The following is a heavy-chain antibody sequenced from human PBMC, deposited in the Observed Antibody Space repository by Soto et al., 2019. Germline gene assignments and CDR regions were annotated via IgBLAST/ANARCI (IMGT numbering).Heavy chain of an antibody. D-gene: IGHD3-3*01. CDR1: GFTFSSYW. CDR2: IKVDGSEK. Sequence: EVQLVESGGGLVQPGGSLRLSCADSGFTFSSYWMSWVRQAPGKGLEWVANIKVDGSEKYYVDSVKGRFTISRDNAKNSLFLQMNSRRAEDTAVYYCASQFDFWSGHFGMDVWGQGTTVTVSS. CDR3: ASQFDFWSGHFGMDV. V-gene: IGHV3-7*01. J-gene: IGHJ6*02.